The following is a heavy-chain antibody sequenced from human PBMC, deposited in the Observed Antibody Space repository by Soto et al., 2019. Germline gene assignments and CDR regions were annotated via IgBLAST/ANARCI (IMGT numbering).Heavy chain of an antibody. D-gene: IGHD5-18*01. J-gene: IGHJ4*02. V-gene: IGHV1-3*01. CDR1: GYTFTSYA. Sequence: SVKVSCKASGYTFTSYAMHWMRQAPGQRLEWMGWINAGNVNTKYSQKFQGRVTITRDTSASTAYMELSSLRSEDTAVYYCGRPLRGYSYGPHDYWGRGSLVT. CDR3: GRPLRGYSYGPHDY. CDR2: INAGNVNT.